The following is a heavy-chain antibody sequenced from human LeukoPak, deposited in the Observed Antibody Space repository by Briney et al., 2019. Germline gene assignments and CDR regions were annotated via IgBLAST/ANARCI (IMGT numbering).Heavy chain of an antibody. CDR3: AREVLRYFDWLLTRDAFDI. CDR2: IIPIFGTA. CDR1: GGTFSSYA. J-gene: IGHJ3*02. V-gene: IGHV1-69*13. Sequence: GASVKVSCKASGGTFSSYAISWVRQAPGQGLEWVGGIIPIFGTANYAQKFQGRVTITADESTSTAYMELSSLRSEDTAVYYCAREVLRYFDWLLTRDAFDIWGQGTMVTVSS. D-gene: IGHD3-9*01.